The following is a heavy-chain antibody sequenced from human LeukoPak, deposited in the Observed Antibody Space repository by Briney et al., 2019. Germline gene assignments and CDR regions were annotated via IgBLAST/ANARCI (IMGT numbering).Heavy chain of an antibody. CDR1: GYTFTSYG. CDR2: ISAYNGNT. Sequence: GASVKVSCKASGYTFTSYGISWVRQAPGQGLEWMGWISAYNGNTNYAQKLQGRVTMTTDTSTSTAYMELRSLRSDDTAVYYCARDLGIAAAGTSLDPWGQGTLVTVSS. J-gene: IGHJ5*02. V-gene: IGHV1-18*01. CDR3: ARDLGIAAAGTSLDP. D-gene: IGHD6-13*01.